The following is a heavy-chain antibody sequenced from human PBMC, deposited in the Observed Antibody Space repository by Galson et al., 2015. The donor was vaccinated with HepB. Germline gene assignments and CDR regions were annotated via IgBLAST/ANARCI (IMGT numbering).Heavy chain of an antibody. J-gene: IGHJ3*02. CDR1: GFTFINYA. D-gene: IGHD4/OR15-4a*01. V-gene: IGHV3-48*02. Sequence: SLRLSCAASGFTFINYAMNWVRQAPGKGLEWVSYISRSSGTIQYADSVKGRFTISRDNARNSLYLQMNSLRDEDTAVYYCATIYDFDANGQWEDVFDIWGQGTMVTVSS. CDR2: ISRSSGTI. CDR3: ATIYDFDANGQWEDVFDI.